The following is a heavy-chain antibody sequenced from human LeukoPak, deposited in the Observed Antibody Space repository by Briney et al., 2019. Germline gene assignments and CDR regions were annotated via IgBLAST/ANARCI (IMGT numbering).Heavy chain of an antibody. Sequence: SETLSLTCTVSGGSISSHYWSWIRQPPGKGLEWIGYIYYSGSTNYNPSLKSRIAMSVDTSKNQSSLKLSSVTAADTAVYYCARNKEMAATTTGNFYYYMDVWGKGTTVTVSS. CDR3: ARNKEMAATTTGNFYYYMDV. CDR1: GGSISSHY. CDR2: IYYSGST. D-gene: IGHD5-24*01. V-gene: IGHV4-59*11. J-gene: IGHJ6*03.